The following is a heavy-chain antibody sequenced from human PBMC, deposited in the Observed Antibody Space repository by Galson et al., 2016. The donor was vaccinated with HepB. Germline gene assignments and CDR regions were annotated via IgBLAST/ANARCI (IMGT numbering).Heavy chain of an antibody. Sequence: SLRLSCAASGFSFSTYAMCWVRQAPGKGLDLVPCISPSGVDTSYADSVKGRFTISRDNSKSTLYLQMNSLRVEDSALYYCAKDMALPADGAEFDYWGQGTRVTVSS. V-gene: IGHV3-23*01. J-gene: IGHJ4*02. CDR3: AKDMALPADGAEFDY. CDR2: ISPSGVDT. CDR1: GFSFSTYA. D-gene: IGHD2-2*01.